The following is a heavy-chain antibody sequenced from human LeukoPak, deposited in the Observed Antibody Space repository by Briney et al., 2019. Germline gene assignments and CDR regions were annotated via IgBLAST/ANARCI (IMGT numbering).Heavy chain of an antibody. V-gene: IGHV1-18*03. D-gene: IGHD1-26*01. J-gene: IGHJ3*02. CDR2: ISVNNGNT. Sequence: GASVKVSCKASGYTFTSYGISWVRQAPGQGLEWMGWISVNNGNTNYAQKFQGRVTMTTDTSTTTAYMELRRLRSDDMAVYYCAREFWEPMAFDIWGQGTMVTVSS. CDR1: GYTFTSYG. CDR3: AREFWEPMAFDI.